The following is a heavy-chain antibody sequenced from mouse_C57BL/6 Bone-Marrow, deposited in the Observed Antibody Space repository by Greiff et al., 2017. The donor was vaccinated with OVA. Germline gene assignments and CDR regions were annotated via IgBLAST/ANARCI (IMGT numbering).Heavy chain of an antibody. D-gene: IGHD1-1*01. Sequence: VQLQQSGAELARPGASVKLSCKASGYTFTSYGISWVKQRPGQGLEWIGEIYPRSGNTYYNEKFKGKATLTADKSSSTAYMELRSLTSEDSAVYFCAREAWYYGSGNYDKCGRGTTLTVTS. CDR2: IYPRSGNT. CDR3: AREAWYYGSGNYDK. V-gene: IGHV1-81*01. J-gene: IGHJ2*01. CDR1: GYTFTSYG.